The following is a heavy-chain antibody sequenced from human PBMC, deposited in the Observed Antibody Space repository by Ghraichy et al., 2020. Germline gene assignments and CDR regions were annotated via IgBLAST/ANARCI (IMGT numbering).Heavy chain of an antibody. J-gene: IGHJ3*02. CDR1: GFTVSNYA. CDR3: AREGYYATKICFLEGNGAFDI. Sequence: GGSLRLSCAASGFTVSNYAMSWVRQAPGKGLEWVSGIGTNGSYTYYADSAKGRFTISRDNSKNTLYLQMDSLRADDTAVYYCAREGYYATKICFLEGNGAFDIWGQGPILTVSS. CDR2: IGTNGSYT. D-gene: IGHD2-15*01. V-gene: IGHV3-23*01.